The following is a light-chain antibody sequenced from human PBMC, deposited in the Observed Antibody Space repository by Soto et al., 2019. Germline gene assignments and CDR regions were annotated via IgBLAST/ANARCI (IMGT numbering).Light chain of an antibody. CDR3: QQYNNWPLT. J-gene: IGKJ1*01. Sequence: EIVMTQSPVTLSVSPGERATLSCRASQSISRNLAWYQHKPGQAPRLLIYAASTRATGLPARFSGSGSGTEFTLTISRLQSEDFAVYSCQQYNNWPLTFGQGTKV. CDR1: QSISRN. CDR2: AAS. V-gene: IGKV3-15*01.